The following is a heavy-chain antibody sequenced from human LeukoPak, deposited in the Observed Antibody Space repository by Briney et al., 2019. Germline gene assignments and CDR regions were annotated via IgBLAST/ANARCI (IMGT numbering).Heavy chain of an antibody. D-gene: IGHD3-22*01. CDR2: IYYSGST. Sequence: SETLSLTCTVSGGSISSYYWSWIRQPPGKGLEWIGYIYYSGSTNYNPSLKSRVTMSVDTSKNQFSLKLSSVTAADTAVYYCARDRYYYDSSGYYLAAFDYWGQGTLVTVSS. CDR3: ARDRYYYDSSGYYLAAFDY. V-gene: IGHV4-59*12. J-gene: IGHJ4*02. CDR1: GGSISSYY.